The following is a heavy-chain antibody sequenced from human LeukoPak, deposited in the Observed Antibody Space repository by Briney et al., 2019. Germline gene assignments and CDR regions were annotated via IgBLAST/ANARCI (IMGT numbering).Heavy chain of an antibody. CDR1: GYTFTGYY. CDR3: AIRYGSGEKYYYYYYMDV. D-gene: IGHD3-10*01. Sequence: ASVKVSCKAYGYTFTGYYMHWVRQAPGQGLEWMGWINPNSGGTNYAQKFQGRVTMTRDTSISTAYMELSRLRSDDTAVYYCAIRYGSGEKYYYYYYMDVWGKGTTVTVSS. CDR2: INPNSGGT. V-gene: IGHV1-2*02. J-gene: IGHJ6*03.